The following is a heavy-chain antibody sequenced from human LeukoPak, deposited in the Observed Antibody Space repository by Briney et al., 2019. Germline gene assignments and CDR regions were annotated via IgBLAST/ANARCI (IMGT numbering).Heavy chain of an antibody. D-gene: IGHD1-20*01. J-gene: IGHJ4*02. CDR1: GFTFSSYA. CDR2: INHSGST. V-gene: IGHV4-34*01. CDR3: ARGNWLFDY. Sequence: GSLRLSCAASGFTFSSYAMHWVRQAPGKGLEWIGEINHSGSTNYNPSLKSRVTISVDTSKNQFSLKLSSVTAADTAVYYCARGNWLFDYWGQGTLVTVSS.